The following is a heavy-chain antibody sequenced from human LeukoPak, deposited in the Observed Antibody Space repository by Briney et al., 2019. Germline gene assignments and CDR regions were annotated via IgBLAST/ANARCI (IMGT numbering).Heavy chain of an antibody. CDR1: GFTFSSYS. J-gene: IGHJ4*02. D-gene: IGHD3-22*01. Sequence: GGSLRLSCAASGFTFSSYSMNWVRQAPGKGLEWVSSISSSSSYIYYADSVKGRFIISRDNAKNSLYLQMNSLRAEDTAVYYCARVRHYDSSGPGYWGQGTLVTVSS. V-gene: IGHV3-21*01. CDR3: ARVRHYDSSGPGY. CDR2: ISSSSSYI.